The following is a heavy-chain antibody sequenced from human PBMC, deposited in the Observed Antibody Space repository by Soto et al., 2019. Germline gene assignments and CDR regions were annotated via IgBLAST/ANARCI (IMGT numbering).Heavy chain of an antibody. Sequence: SETLSLTCAVYGGSFSGYYWSWIRQPPGKGLEWIGEINHSGSTNYNPSLKSRVTISVDTSKNQFSLKLSSVTAADTAVYYCARGAVDFWSGYNYWGQGTLVTVSS. J-gene: IGHJ4*02. CDR1: GGSFSGYY. V-gene: IGHV4-34*01. CDR3: ARGAVDFWSGYNY. CDR2: INHSGST. D-gene: IGHD3-3*01.